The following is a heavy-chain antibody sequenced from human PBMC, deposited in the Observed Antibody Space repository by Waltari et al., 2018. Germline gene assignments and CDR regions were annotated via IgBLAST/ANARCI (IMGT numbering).Heavy chain of an antibody. J-gene: IGHJ6*03. V-gene: IGHV4-34*02. CDR1: GGSLSGYH. CDR3: SRVFGYYYYYIDV. D-gene: IGHD3-3*01. CDR2: INDSGRI. Sequence: QVQLQQWGAGLLKPSETLSLTCDVSGGSLSGYHWTWIRQPPGKGLEWMGEINDSGRITYNPSPADRVTLSIYTANNQFSLRVRSVTAADTAVYYCSRVFGYYYYYIDVWGKGTTVTISS.